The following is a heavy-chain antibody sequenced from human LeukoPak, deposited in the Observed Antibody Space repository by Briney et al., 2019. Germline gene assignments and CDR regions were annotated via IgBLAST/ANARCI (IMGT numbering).Heavy chain of an antibody. J-gene: IGHJ4*02. CDR3: AAGYLPPKLVGAKGRALSDDY. CDR2: IVVGSGNT. D-gene: IGHD1-26*01. CDR1: GFTFTSSA. Sequence: SVKVSCKASGFTFTSSAVQWVRQARGQRLEWIGWIVVGSGNTNYAQKFQEGFTITRDMSTSKAYMALSSLRSEYTAVYYCAAGYLPPKLVGAKGRALSDDYWGQGTLVTVSS. V-gene: IGHV1-58*01.